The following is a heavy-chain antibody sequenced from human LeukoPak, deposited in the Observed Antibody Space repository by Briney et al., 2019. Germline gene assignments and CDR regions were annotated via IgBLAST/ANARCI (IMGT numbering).Heavy chain of an antibody. J-gene: IGHJ5*02. Sequence: ASVKVSCKASGYTFTGYYMHWVRQAPGQGLEWMGWINPNSGGTNYAQKFQGRVTMTRDTSISTAYMELSRLRSDDTAVYYCARAGVDGSGSYYNDPWGQGTLVTVSS. CDR2: INPNSGGT. CDR1: GYTFTGYY. V-gene: IGHV1-2*02. D-gene: IGHD3-10*01. CDR3: ARAGVDGSGSYYNDP.